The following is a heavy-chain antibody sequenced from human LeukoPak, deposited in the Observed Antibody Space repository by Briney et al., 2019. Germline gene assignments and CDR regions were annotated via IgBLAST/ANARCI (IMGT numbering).Heavy chain of an antibody. CDR1: GYTFTGHY. Sequence: ASVKVSCKASGYTFTGHYMHWVRQAPGQGLEWMGWINPNSGGTNYAQKFQGRVTMTRDTSISTAYMELSRLRSDDTAVYYCAREVYSSSNWFDPWGQGTLVTVSS. CDR3: AREVYSSSNWFDP. D-gene: IGHD6-6*01. V-gene: IGHV1-2*02. J-gene: IGHJ5*02. CDR2: INPNSGGT.